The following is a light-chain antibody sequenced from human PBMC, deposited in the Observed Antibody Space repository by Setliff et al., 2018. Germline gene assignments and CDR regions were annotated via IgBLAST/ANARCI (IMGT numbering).Light chain of an antibody. CDR3: GLLVSSGLYV. CDR2: EVS. CDR1: SSDVGGYNY. Sequence: QSALTQPASVSGSPGQPITISCTGTSSDVGGYNYVSWYQQHPGKAPKLMIYEVSKRPSGVPDRFSGSILGNKAALTITGAQADDESDYYCGLLVSSGLYVFGTGTKGTVL. J-gene: IGLJ1*01. V-gene: IGLV2-14*01.